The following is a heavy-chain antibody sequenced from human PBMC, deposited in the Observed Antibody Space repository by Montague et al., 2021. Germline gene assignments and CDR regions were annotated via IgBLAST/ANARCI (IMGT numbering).Heavy chain of an antibody. CDR2: ISSSSLYI. CDR1: GFTFSSYT. CDR3: ASLPYSSAWPYYFDH. D-gene: IGHD6-19*01. Sequence: SLRLSCAASGFTFSSYTINWVRQAPGKGLEWVSSISSSSLYIDYADSVKGRFTISRDNAKNSLYLQMNSLRAEDTAVYYCASLPYSSAWPYYFDHWGQEPWSPSPQ. V-gene: IGHV3-21*01. J-gene: IGHJ4*01.